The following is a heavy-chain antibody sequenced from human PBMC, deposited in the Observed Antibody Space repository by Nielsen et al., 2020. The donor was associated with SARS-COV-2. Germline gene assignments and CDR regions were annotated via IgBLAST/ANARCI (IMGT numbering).Heavy chain of an antibody. V-gene: IGHV3-23*01. Sequence: GESLKISCAASGFTFSSYAMSWVRQAPGKGLEWVSAISGSGGSTYYADSVKGRFTISRDNSKNTLYLQMNSLRAEDTAVYYCAKVHRWSQGGYWGQGTLVTVSS. CDR1: GFTFSSYA. CDR3: AKVHRWSQGGY. D-gene: IGHD4-23*01. J-gene: IGHJ4*02. CDR2: ISGSGGST.